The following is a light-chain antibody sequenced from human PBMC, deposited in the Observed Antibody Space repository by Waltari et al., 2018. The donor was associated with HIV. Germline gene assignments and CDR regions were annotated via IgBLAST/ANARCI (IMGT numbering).Light chain of an antibody. V-gene: IGKV3-15*01. Sequence: EIVMTQSPATLSVSPGERATLSCRASQSVSSNLAWYQQKPGQAPRLLMYGASTRATGIPARFSGSGSGTEFTLTISSLQSEDFAVYYCQHYNNWPYTFGQGTKLEIK. CDR1: QSVSSN. CDR3: QHYNNWPYT. J-gene: IGKJ2*01. CDR2: GAS.